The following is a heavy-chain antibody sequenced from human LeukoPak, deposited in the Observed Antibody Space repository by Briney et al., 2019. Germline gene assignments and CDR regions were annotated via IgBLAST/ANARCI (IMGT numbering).Heavy chain of an antibody. CDR2: MNPNSGNT. CDR1: GYTFTSYD. D-gene: IGHD5-18*01. J-gene: IGHJ3*02. Sequence: GASVKVSCEASGYTFTSYDINWVRQATGQGLEWMGWMNPNSGNTGYAQKFQGRVTMTRNTSISTAYMELSSLRSEDTAVYYCASGYSYGDAFDIWGQGTMVTVSS. CDR3: ASGYSYGDAFDI. V-gene: IGHV1-8*01.